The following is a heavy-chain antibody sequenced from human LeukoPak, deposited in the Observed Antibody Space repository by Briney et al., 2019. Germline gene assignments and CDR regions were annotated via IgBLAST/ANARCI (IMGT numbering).Heavy chain of an antibody. J-gene: IGHJ3*02. CDR3: AKGYFARGVRDAFDI. CDR1: GFTFDDYA. CDR2: ISGSGGST. V-gene: IGHV3-23*01. D-gene: IGHD3-10*01. Sequence: TGRSLRLSCAASGFTFDDYAMHWVRQAPGKGLEWVSAISGSGGSTYYADSVKGRFTISRDNSKNTLYLQMNSLRAEDTAVYCCAKGYFARGVRDAFDIWGQGTMVTVSS.